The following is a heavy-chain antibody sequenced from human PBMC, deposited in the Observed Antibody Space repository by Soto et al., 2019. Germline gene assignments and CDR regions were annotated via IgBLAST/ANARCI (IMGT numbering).Heavy chain of an antibody. D-gene: IGHD2-15*01. CDR1: GFTFSSYN. J-gene: IGHJ4*02. Sequence: EVQLVESGEGLVQPGGSLRLSCAASGFTFSSYNIHWIRQAPGKGLEFVSAISRSGDRTYYADSVHGRFTITRDNSKNTVWLQMGSLRAEDMAVYYCARARCSSGQCYYFDYWGRGALVSVSS. V-gene: IGHV3-64*02. CDR2: ISRSGDRT. CDR3: ARARCSSGQCYYFDY.